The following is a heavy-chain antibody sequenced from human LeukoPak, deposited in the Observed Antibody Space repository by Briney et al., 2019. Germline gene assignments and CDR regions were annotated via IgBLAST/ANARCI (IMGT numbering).Heavy chain of an antibody. CDR3: ARGDYYGSGSYNY. J-gene: IGHJ4*02. V-gene: IGHV4-59*08. D-gene: IGHD3-10*01. CDR2: IYYSGST. Sequence: PSETLSPACTVSGGSISSYYWSWIRQPPGKGLEWIGYIYYSGSTNYNPSLKSRVTISVDTSKNQFSLKLSSVTAADTAVYYCARGDYYGSGSYNYWGQGTLVTVSS. CDR1: GGSISSYY.